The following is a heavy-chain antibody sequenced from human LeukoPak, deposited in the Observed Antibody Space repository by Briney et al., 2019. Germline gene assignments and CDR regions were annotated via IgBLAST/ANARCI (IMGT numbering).Heavy chain of an antibody. CDR1: GFTFSSYS. CDR2: ISSSSSTI. V-gene: IGHV3-48*01. CDR3: ARGRTYYDILTGPSAFDI. D-gene: IGHD3-9*01. J-gene: IGHJ3*02. Sequence: GGSLRLPCAASGFTFSSYSMNWVRQAPGKGLEWVSYISSSSSTIYYADSVKGRFTISRDNAKNSLYLQMNSLRAEDTAVYYCARGRTYYDILTGPSAFDIWGQGTMVTVSS.